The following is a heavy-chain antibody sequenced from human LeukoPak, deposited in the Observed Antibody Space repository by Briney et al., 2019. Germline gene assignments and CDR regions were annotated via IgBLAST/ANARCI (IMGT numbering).Heavy chain of an antibody. CDR3: ARDPRLVRTYSDYYYMDV. V-gene: IGHV3-23*01. Sequence: GGSLRLSCATSQFNFNSYGMTWVRQAPGKGLEWVSSISGGGGSTQYADSVQGRFTISRDNSKNTLYLQMNSLRAEDTAVYYCARDPRLVRTYSDYYYMDVWGKGTTVTVSS. D-gene: IGHD4-23*01. J-gene: IGHJ6*03. CDR1: QFNFNSYG. CDR2: ISGGGGST.